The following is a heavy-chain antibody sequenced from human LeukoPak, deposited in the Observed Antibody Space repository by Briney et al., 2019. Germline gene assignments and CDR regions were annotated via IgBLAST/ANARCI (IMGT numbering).Heavy chain of an antibody. Sequence: GGSLRLPCAASGFTFSSYAMHWVRQAPGKGLEWVAVISYDGSNKYYADSVKGRFTISRDNSKNTLYLQMNSLRAEDTAVYYCARSQGSVAGDFDYWGQGTLVTVSS. D-gene: IGHD6-19*01. CDR3: ARSQGSVAGDFDY. J-gene: IGHJ4*02. CDR2: ISYDGSNK. V-gene: IGHV3-30-3*01. CDR1: GFTFSSYA.